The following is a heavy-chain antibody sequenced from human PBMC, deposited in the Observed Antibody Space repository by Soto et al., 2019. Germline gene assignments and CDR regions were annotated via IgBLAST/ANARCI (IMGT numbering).Heavy chain of an antibody. CDR3: AKALYQTYETDY. CDR1: GFIFSSYV. CDR2: ISGSGGSP. Sequence: GGSLRLSCAASGFIFSSYVMSWVRQAPGKGLEWVSSISGSGGSPYYADSMKGRFTISRDNSKNTLYLQMNSLRADDTAVYYCAKALYQTYETDYWGQGTLVTVSS. D-gene: IGHD3-16*02. V-gene: IGHV3-23*01. J-gene: IGHJ4*02.